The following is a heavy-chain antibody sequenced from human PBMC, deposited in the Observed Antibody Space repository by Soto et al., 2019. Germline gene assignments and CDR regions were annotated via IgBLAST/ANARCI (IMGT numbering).Heavy chain of an antibody. CDR2: IYPGDSDT. J-gene: IGHJ2*01. CDR3: ARFRGAFRLRPWYFDL. D-gene: IGHD5-12*01. V-gene: IGHV5-51*01. Sequence: PGESLKVSCKGSGYSFTSYGGGWVRQMPGKGLEWMGIIYPGDSDTRYSPSFQGQVTISADKSISTAYLQWSSLKASDTAMYYCARFRGAFRLRPWYFDLWGRGTLVTVSS. CDR1: GYSFTSYG.